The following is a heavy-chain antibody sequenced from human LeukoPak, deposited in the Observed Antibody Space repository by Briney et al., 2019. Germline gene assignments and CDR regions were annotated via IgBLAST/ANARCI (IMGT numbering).Heavy chain of an antibody. CDR2: IYHSGST. CDR3: ARAGSGPLDNWFDP. CDR1: GGSISSSSYY. J-gene: IGHJ5*02. V-gene: IGHV4-39*07. D-gene: IGHD2-15*01. Sequence: SETLSLTCTVSGGSISSSSYYWGWIRQPPGKGLEWIGSIYHSGSTYYNPSLKSRVTISVDTFKNQFSLKLSSVTAADTAVYYCARAGSGPLDNWFDPWGQGTLVTVSS.